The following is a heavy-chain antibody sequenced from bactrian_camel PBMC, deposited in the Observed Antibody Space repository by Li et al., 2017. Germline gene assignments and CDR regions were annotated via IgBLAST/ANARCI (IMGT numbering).Heavy chain of an antibody. CDR2: IDTRGGT. CDR1: GDTYGSWC. V-gene: IGHV3S55*01. D-gene: IGHD3*01. J-gene: IGHJ4*01. Sequence: HVQLVESGGGSVQAGGSLRLSCTASGDTYGSWCMAWFRQAPGKEGEGVALIDTRGGTALADSVSGRFTISNDVAKNILYLQMDRLKPEDTAMYYCAARSVPNCVGNYWSKWSYVNWGQGTQVTVS. CDR3: AARSVPNCVGNYWSKWSYVN.